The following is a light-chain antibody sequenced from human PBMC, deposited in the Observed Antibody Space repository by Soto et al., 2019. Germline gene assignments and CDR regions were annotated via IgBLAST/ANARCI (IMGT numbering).Light chain of an antibody. CDR1: SSNIGGNS. J-gene: IGLJ1*01. CDR2: DDN. Sequence: QSVLTQPPSVSAAPGQKVTISCSGSSSNIGGNSVSWYQQLPGTAPKLLSYDDNKRPSGIPDRFSGYKSGTSATLGITGFQTGDEADYYCGSWDSSLSAYVLGTGTKVTVL. V-gene: IGLV1-51*01. CDR3: GSWDSSLSAYV.